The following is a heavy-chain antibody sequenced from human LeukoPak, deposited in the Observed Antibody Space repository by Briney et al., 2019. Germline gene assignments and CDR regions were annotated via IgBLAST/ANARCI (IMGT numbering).Heavy chain of an antibody. V-gene: IGHV1-2*02. D-gene: IGHD6-19*01. J-gene: IGHJ4*02. Sequence: ASVKVSCKASGGTFSSYAISWVRQAPGQGLEWMGWINPNSGGTNYAQKFQGRVTMTRDTSISTAYMELSRLRSDDTAVYYCARGRGAQYSSGWYIDCFDYWGQGTLVTVSS. CDR2: INPNSGGT. CDR3: ARGRGAQYSSGWYIDCFDY. CDR1: GGTFSSYA.